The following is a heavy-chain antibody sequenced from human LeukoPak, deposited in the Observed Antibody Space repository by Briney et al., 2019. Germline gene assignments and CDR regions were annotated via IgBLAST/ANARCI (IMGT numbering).Heavy chain of an antibody. J-gene: IGHJ4*02. CDR1: GYTFTGYY. CDR2: INPNSGGT. CDR3: ARDSRFGEYHFDY. D-gene: IGHD3-10*01. Sequence: ASVKVSCKASGYTFTGYYMFWVRQAPGQGLEWMGWINPNSGGTNYAQKFQGRVTMTRDTSISTAYMELSRLRSDDTAVYYCARDSRFGEYHFDYWGQGTLVTVSS. V-gene: IGHV1-2*02.